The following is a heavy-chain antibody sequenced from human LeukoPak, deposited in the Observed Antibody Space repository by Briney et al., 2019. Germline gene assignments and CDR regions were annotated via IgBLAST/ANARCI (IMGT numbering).Heavy chain of an antibody. D-gene: IGHD1-1*01. CDR2: ASYYVGKQ. Sequence: GGSLTLSCAASGFTFSDYAMSWVRQAPGKGLEWVSTASYYVGKQYHADSVRGRFTVSRDNSRNTVSLQMSSLRVEETGIYYCAKAGIGADGAGFLCEYWGQGTLVTVSS. CDR3: AKAGIGADGAGFLCEY. J-gene: IGHJ4*02. CDR1: GFTFSDYA. V-gene: IGHV3-23*01.